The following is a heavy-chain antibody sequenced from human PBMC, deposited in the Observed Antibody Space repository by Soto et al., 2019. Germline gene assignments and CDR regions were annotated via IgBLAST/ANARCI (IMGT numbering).Heavy chain of an antibody. Sequence: SETLSLTCAVYGGSFSGYYWSWIRQPPGKGLEWIGEINHSGSTNYNPSLKSRVTISVDTSKNQFSLKLSSVTAADTAVYYCARGLGYGDYCFDYWGQGTLVTVSS. CDR3: ARGLGYGDYCFDY. V-gene: IGHV4-34*01. CDR1: GGSFSGYY. D-gene: IGHD4-17*01. J-gene: IGHJ4*02. CDR2: INHSGST.